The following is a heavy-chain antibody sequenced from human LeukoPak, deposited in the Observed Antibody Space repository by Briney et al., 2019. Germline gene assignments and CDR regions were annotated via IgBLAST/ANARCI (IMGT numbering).Heavy chain of an antibody. Sequence: GGSLRLSCAASGFTVSSNYMRWVRHPSGRGLEWVSVIYRGGSTYYANTVKGRLTICRDNTKKTLYLKMNSLRAEDTGVYYCARDPIFSSGYYGLYYYGMDVWGQGTTVTVSS. CDR1: GFTVSSNY. V-gene: IGHV3-66*01. CDR2: IYRGGST. CDR3: ARDPIFSSGYYGLYYYGMDV. J-gene: IGHJ6*02. D-gene: IGHD3-22*01.